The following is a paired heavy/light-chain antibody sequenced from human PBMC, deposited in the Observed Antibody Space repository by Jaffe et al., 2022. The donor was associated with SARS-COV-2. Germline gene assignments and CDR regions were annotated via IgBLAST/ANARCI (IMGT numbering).Light chain of an antibody. CDR3: QQYDSLPLT. CDR2: DAS. J-gene: IGKJ4*01. Sequence: DIQMTQSPSSLSASVGDRVTITCQASQDISNSLNWYQQKPGKAPNLLIYDASRLETGVPSRFSGSGSGSHFTFTINSLQPEDIATYYCQQYDSLPLTFGGGTKVYI. V-gene: IGKV1-33*01. CDR1: QDISNS.
Heavy chain of an antibody. D-gene: IGHD6-19*01. V-gene: IGHV3-9*01. CDR2: ISWNSANI. CDR1: RFMFDDYA. J-gene: IGHJ6*02. Sequence: EAQLVESGGGLVQPGRSLRLSCTASRFMFDDYAMHWVRQVPGKGLEWVSGISWNSANIAYADSVKGRFTISRDNRKNSVYLQMNSLRVEDTALYYCAKDAVAGKRLKYYYGMDVWGQGTTVTVSS. CDR3: AKDAVAGKRLKYYYGMDV.